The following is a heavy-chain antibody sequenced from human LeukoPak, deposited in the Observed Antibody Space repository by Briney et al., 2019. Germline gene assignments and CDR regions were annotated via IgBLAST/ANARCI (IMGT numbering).Heavy chain of an antibody. J-gene: IGHJ4*02. Sequence: GGSLRLSCAASGFTFSSYGMSWVRQAPGKGLEWVSAISGSGGSTYYADSVKGRFTISRDNSKNTLYLQMNSLRAEDTAVYYCAKDASPITMIVVVITFFDYWGQGTLVTVSS. CDR1: GFTFSSYG. V-gene: IGHV3-23*01. CDR2: ISGSGGST. CDR3: AKDASPITMIVVVITFFDY. D-gene: IGHD3-22*01.